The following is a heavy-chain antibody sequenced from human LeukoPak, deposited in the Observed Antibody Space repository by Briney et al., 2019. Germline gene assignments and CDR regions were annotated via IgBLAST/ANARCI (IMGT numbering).Heavy chain of an antibody. CDR2: IYYSGST. D-gene: IGHD2/OR15-2a*01. CDR3: AREPRMTFGRASDAFDI. V-gene: IGHV4-39*02. Sequence: PSETLSLTCTVSGGSISSSSYYWGWIRQPPGKGLEWIGSIYYSGSTYYNPSLKSRVTISVDTSKNQFSLKLSSVTAADTAVYYCAREPRMTFGRASDAFDIWGQGTMVTVSS. CDR1: GGSISSSSYY. J-gene: IGHJ3*02.